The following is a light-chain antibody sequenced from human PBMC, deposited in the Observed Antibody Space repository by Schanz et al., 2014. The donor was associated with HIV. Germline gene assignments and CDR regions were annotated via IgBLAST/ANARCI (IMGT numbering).Light chain of an antibody. CDR3: SSYAGSNNFGV. V-gene: IGLV2-8*01. CDR2: EVN. Sequence: QSALTQPASVSGALGRAITISCSGTSREIGGYEDAPWYQQHPGKVPKLVIYEVNKRPSGVPDRFSGSKSGNTASLTVSGLQAEDEADYYCSSYAGSNNFGVFGGGTKLTVL. CDR1: SREIGGYED. J-gene: IGLJ3*02.